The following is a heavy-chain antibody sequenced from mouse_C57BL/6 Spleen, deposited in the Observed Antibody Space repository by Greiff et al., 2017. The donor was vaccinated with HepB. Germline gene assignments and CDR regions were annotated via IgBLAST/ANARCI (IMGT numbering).Heavy chain of an antibody. CDR2: INPGSGGN. V-gene: IGHV1-54*01. CDR3: ARSYYDYDLDFDV. J-gene: IGHJ1*03. CDR1: GYAFTNYL. Sequence: LVESGAELVRPGTSVKVSCKASGYAFTNYLIEWVKQRPGQGLEWIGVINPGSGGNNYNEKFTGKATLTADKSSSTAYMQLSSLTSEDSAVYFCARSYYDYDLDFDVWGTGTTVTVSS. D-gene: IGHD2-4*01.